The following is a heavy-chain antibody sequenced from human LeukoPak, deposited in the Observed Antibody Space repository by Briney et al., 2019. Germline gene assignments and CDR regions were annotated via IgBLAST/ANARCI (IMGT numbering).Heavy chain of an antibody. D-gene: IGHD2-2*02. J-gene: IGHJ4*02. CDR2: IIPIFGTA. Sequence: SVKVSCKASGYTFTSYGISWVRQAPGQGLEWMGGIIPIFGTANYAQKFQGRVTITTDESTSTAYMELSSLRSEDTAVYYCARARVSCSSTSCYIDYFDYWGQGTLVTVSS. CDR1: GYTFTSYG. CDR3: ARARVSCSSTSCYIDYFDY. V-gene: IGHV1-69*05.